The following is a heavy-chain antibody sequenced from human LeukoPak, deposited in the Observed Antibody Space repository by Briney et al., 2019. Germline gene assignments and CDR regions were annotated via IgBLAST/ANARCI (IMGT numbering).Heavy chain of an antibody. CDR2: ISSSSSYI. CDR3: ARDDGYPIYYFDY. Sequence: GGSLRLSCAASGFTFSSYSMNWVRQAPGKGLEWVSSISSSSSYIYYADSVKGRFTISRDNAKNSLYLQMNSLRAEDTAVYYCARDDGYPIYYFDYWGQGTLVTVSS. D-gene: IGHD3-3*01. J-gene: IGHJ4*02. CDR1: GFTFSSYS. V-gene: IGHV3-21*01.